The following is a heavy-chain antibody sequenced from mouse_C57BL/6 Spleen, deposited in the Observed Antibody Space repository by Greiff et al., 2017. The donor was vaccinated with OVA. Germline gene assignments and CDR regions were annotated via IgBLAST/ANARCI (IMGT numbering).Heavy chain of an antibody. J-gene: IGHJ2*01. D-gene: IGHD4-1*01. V-gene: IGHV1-19*01. Sequence: EVKLKESGPVLVKPGASVKMSCKASGYTFTDYYMNWVKQSHGKSLEWIGVINPYNGGTSYNQKFKGKATLTVDKSSSTAYMELNSLTSEDSAVYYCARPYTGTRYFDYWGQGTTLTVSS. CDR1: GYTFTDYY. CDR2: INPYNGGT. CDR3: ARPYTGTRYFDY.